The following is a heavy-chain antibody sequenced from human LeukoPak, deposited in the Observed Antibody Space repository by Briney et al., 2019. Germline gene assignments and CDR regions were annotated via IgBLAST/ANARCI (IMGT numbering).Heavy chain of an antibody. J-gene: IGHJ4*02. Sequence: PGGSLRLSCAASGFTFSSYRMNWVRQAPGKGLEWVSYISSSSSTIYYADSVKGRFTISRDNSKNTLYLQMNSLRAEDTAVYYCARSYYYDSSGYPTAFDYWGQGTLVTVSS. D-gene: IGHD3-22*01. V-gene: IGHV3-48*01. CDR3: ARSYYYDSSGYPTAFDY. CDR1: GFTFSSYR. CDR2: ISSSSSTI.